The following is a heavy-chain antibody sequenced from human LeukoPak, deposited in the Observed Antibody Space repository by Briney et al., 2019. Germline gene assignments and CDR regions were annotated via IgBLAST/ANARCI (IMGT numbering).Heavy chain of an antibody. V-gene: IGHV3-30*04. J-gene: IGHJ3*02. Sequence: GGSLRLSCAASGFTFSSYAMHWVRQAPGKGLEWVAVISYDGSNKYYADSVKGRFTISRDNSKNTLYLQMNSLRAEDTAVYYCVREGAYDFWSGYPDAFDIWGQGTMVTVSS. CDR2: ISYDGSNK. D-gene: IGHD3-3*01. CDR3: VREGAYDFWSGYPDAFDI. CDR1: GFTFSSYA.